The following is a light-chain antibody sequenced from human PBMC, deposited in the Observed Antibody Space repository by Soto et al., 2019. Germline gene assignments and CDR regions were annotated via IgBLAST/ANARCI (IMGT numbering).Light chain of an antibody. V-gene: IGKV3-15*01. J-gene: IGKJ1*01. CDR3: KQQNNGPPWT. CDR1: QSVSSN. CDR2: GAS. Sequence: EIVMTQSPATLSVSPGERATLSCRASQSVSSNLAWYQQKPRQAARHLIYGASTRATGIPARFSGIGSGTEFPLTICSQQSEDFAVYFCKQQNNGPPWTSGQGTKV.